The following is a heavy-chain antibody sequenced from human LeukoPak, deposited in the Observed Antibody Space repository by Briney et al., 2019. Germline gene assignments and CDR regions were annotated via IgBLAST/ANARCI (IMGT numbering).Heavy chain of an antibody. CDR3: ARVSCGIAEYFQH. D-gene: IGHD6-13*01. CDR2: ISSSSSYI. CDR1: GFTFSSYS. J-gene: IGHJ1*01. V-gene: IGHV3-21*01. Sequence: GGSLRLSCAASGFTFSSYSMNWVRQAPGKGLEWVSSISSSSSYIYYADSVKGRFTISRDNAKNSLYLQMNSLRAEDTAVYYCARVSCGIAEYFQHWGQGTLVTVSS.